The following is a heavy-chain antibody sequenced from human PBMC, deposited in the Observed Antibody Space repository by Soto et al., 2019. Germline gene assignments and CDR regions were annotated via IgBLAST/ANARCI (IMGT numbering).Heavy chain of an antibody. CDR1: GFTFSIYS. D-gene: IGHD2-2*01. Sequence: GGSLRLSCAASGFTFSIYSMNWVRQAPGKGLEWVGFIRSKAYGGTTEYAASVKGRFTISRDDSKSIAYLQMNSLKTEDTAVYYCTRDLRDCSSTSCYYWFDPWGQGTLVTVSS. CDR2: IRSKAYGGTT. J-gene: IGHJ5*02. CDR3: TRDLRDCSSTSCYYWFDP. V-gene: IGHV3-49*04.